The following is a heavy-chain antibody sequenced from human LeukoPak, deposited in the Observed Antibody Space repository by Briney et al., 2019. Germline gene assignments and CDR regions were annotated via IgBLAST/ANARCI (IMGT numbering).Heavy chain of an antibody. D-gene: IGHD3-22*01. J-gene: IGHJ4*02. CDR2: ISSSSSHI. CDR3: AREEGYYDSSGYYDY. Sequence: GGSLRLSCAASGFIFSTYNMNWVRQAPGKGLEWVSAISSSSSHIYYADSVKGRFAISRDNAENTLYLQMNSLRAEDTAVYYCAREEGYYDSSGYYDYWGQGTLVTVSS. V-gene: IGHV3-21*01. CDR1: GFIFSTYN.